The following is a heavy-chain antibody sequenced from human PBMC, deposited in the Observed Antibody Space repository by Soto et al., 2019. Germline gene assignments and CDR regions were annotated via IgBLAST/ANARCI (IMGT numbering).Heavy chain of an antibody. V-gene: IGHV4-34*01. CDR1: GGSFSGYY. J-gene: IGHJ6*03. D-gene: IGHD3-3*01. Sequence: PSETLSLTCAVYGGSFSGYYWSWIRQPPGKGLEWIGEINHSGSTNYNPSLKSRVTISVDTSKNQFSLKLSSVTAADTAVYYCGFGVATNPYYYYYMDVWGKGTTVTVSS. CDR3: GFGVATNPYYYYYMDV. CDR2: INHSGST.